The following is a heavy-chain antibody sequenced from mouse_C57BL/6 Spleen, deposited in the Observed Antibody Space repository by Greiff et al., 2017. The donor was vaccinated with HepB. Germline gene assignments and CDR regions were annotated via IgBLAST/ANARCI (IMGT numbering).Heavy chain of an antibody. CDR1: GYSFTGYY. V-gene: IGHV1-42*01. CDR3: AREGYDLPFDY. J-gene: IGHJ2*01. CDR2: INPSTGGT. D-gene: IGHD2-2*01. Sequence: VQLQQSGPELVKPGASVKISCKASGYSFTGYYMNWVKQSPEKSLEWIGEINPSTGGTTYNQKFKAKATLTVDKSSSTAYMQLKSLTSEDSAVYYCAREGYDLPFDYWGQGTTLTVSS.